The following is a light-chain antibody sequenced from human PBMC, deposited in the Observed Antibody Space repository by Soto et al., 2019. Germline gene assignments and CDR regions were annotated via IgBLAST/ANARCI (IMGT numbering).Light chain of an antibody. CDR1: SSDAGGYNY. J-gene: IGLJ1*01. CDR3: SSYRSSSTLYV. CDR2: DVS. V-gene: IGLV2-14*01. Sequence: QSALTQPASVSGSPGQSITISCTGTSSDAGGYNYVSWYQQHPGKAPKLMIYDVSNRPSGVSNRFSGSKSGNTASLTISGLQAEDEADYYCSSYRSSSTLYVFGTGTKLTVL.